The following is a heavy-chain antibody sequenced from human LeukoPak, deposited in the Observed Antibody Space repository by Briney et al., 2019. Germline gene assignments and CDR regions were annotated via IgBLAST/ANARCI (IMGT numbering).Heavy chain of an antibody. Sequence: GKSLRLSCAASGFTFSSYAMHWVRQAPGKGLEWVAVISYDRSNKYYADSVKGRFTISRDNSKKTLYLQMNSLRVEDTAVYYCVRDGPRAYCGGDCYPDFDYWGQGTMVTVSS. CDR2: ISYDRSNK. D-gene: IGHD2-21*02. CDR1: GFTFSSYA. V-gene: IGHV3-30-3*01. J-gene: IGHJ4*02. CDR3: VRDGPRAYCGGDCYPDFDY.